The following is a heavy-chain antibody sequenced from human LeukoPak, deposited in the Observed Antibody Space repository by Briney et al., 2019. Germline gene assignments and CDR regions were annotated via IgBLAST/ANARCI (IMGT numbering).Heavy chain of an antibody. J-gene: IGHJ5*02. CDR3: ARSAQEWFDP. Sequence: GGSLRLSCAASGFTVFNYWMSWVRQAPGKGLEWVANINLDGSQKYYVDSLRGRFTISRDNAKNSMYLQMNSLRAEDTAVYYCARSAQEWFDPWGQGTLVTVSS. D-gene: IGHD6-25*01. CDR2: INLDGSQK. CDR1: GFTVFNYW. V-gene: IGHV3-7*01.